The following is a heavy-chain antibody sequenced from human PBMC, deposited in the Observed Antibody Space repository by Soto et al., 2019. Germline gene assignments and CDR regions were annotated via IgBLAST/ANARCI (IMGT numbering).Heavy chain of an antibody. V-gene: IGHV1-69*01. D-gene: IGHD2-2*02. CDR1: GGTFSSYA. J-gene: IGHJ5*02. Sequence: QVQLVQSGAEVKKPGSSVKVSRKASGGTFSSYAISWVRQAPGQGLEWMGGIIPIFGTANYAQKFQGRVTITADESTSTAYMELSSLRSEDTAVYYCASRYCSSTSCYTGWFDPWGQGTLVTVSS. CDR3: ASRYCSSTSCYTGWFDP. CDR2: IIPIFGTA.